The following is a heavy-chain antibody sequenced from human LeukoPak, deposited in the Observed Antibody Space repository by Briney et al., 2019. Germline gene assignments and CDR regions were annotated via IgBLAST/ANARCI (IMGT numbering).Heavy chain of an antibody. V-gene: IGHV3-23*01. CDR3: ATLYSSSWYRYYYYYGMDV. D-gene: IGHD6-13*01. Sequence: GGSLRLSCAASGFTFSSYAMSWVRQAPGKGLEWVSAISGSGGSTYYADSVKGRFTISRDNSKNTLYLQMNSLRAGDTAVYYCATLYSSSWYRYYYYYGMDVWGQGTTVTVSS. J-gene: IGHJ6*02. CDR1: GFTFSSYA. CDR2: ISGSGGST.